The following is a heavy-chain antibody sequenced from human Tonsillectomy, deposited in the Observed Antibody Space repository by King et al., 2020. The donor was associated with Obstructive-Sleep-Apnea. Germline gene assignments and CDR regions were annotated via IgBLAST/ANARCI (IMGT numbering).Heavy chain of an antibody. J-gene: IGHJ6*02. D-gene: IGHD1-14*01. Sequence: EVQLVESGGVVVQPGGSLRLSCDASGFSFDDYAMHWVRQPPGRGLEWVSLTSWDGATSYYADSVKGRFAISRDNRKNSLYLQMDSLRPEDTALYYCARGEAGNQYYYSGLDVWGQGTTVTVSS. CDR3: ARGEAGNQYYYSGLDV. CDR1: GFSFDDYA. V-gene: IGHV3-43D*03. CDR2: TSWDGATS.